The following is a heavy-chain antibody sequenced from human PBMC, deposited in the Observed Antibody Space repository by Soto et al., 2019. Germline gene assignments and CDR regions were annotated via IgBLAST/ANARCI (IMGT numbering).Heavy chain of an antibody. CDR3: AKETGPQGGFDY. J-gene: IGHJ4*02. CDR2: ISKDGSNK. V-gene: IGHV3-30*18. D-gene: IGHD3-9*01. CDR1: GFTFSNYA. Sequence: QVQLVESGGGVVQPGRSLRLSCAVSGFTFSNYAMHWVRQAPGKGLEWVAVISKDGSNKYYGDFVKSRFTISRDSSKNTLYLQMNSLREEDTAVYYCAKETGPQGGFDYWGQGTLVTVSS.